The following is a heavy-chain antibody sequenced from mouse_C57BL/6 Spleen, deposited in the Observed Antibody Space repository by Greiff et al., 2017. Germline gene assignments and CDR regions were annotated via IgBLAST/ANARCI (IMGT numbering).Heavy chain of an antibody. CDR3: AREWLLRGDYAMDY. CDR1: GYAFSSYW. Sequence: QVQLQQSGAELVQPGASVKISCKASGYAFSSYWMNWVKQRPGKGLEWIGLICPGAGDTNYNGKFKGKATLTAYKSSSTAYMQLSSLTSEDSAVYFGAREWLLRGDYAMDYWGQGTSVTVSS. V-gene: IGHV1-80*01. J-gene: IGHJ4*01. CDR2: ICPGAGDT. D-gene: IGHD2-3*01.